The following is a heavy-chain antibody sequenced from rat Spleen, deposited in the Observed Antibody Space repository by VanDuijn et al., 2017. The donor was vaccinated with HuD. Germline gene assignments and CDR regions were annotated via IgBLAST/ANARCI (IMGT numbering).Heavy chain of an antibody. D-gene: IGHD1-11*01. CDR2: IIYDGSST. CDR3: ATDYFGGYVLDA. Sequence: EVQLVESGGGLVQPGRSLTVSCAASGFTFSDYYMAWVRQAPKKGLEWVATIIYDGSSTYYRDSVKGRFTISRDNAKSTLYLQMDSLRSEDTATYYCATDYFGGYVLDAWGQGTSVTVSS. CDR1: GFTFSDYY. V-gene: IGHV5S10*01. J-gene: IGHJ4*01.